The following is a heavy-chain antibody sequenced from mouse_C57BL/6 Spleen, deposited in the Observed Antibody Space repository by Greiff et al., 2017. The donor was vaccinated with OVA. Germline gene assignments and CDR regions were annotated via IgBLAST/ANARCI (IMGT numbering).Heavy chain of an antibody. CDR2: IRSKSNNYAT. V-gene: IGHV10-1*01. CDR3: VRHNSNGWYFYY. D-gene: IGHD2-5*01. CDR1: GFSFNTYA. J-gene: IGHJ2*01. Sequence: EAGGGLVQPKGSLKLSCAASGFSFNTYAMNWVRQAPGKGLEWAARIRSKSNNYATYYADSVKDRFTISRDDSESMLYLQMNNLKTEYTASYYFVRHNSNGWYFYYWGQGTTLTVSS.